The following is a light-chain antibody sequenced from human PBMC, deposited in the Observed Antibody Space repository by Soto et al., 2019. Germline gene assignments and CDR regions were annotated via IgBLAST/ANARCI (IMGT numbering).Light chain of an antibody. CDR2: GAS. J-gene: IGKJ1*01. CDR1: QTIDTN. Sequence: EIVMTQSPGTLSVSPGERATLSCRASQTIDTNLAWYQQKPGQAPRLLIYGASNRATGIPDRFSGSGSGTDFTLTISRLEPEDFAVYYCHQYGSSSWTFGQGTKVDIK. V-gene: IGKV3-20*01. CDR3: HQYGSSSWT.